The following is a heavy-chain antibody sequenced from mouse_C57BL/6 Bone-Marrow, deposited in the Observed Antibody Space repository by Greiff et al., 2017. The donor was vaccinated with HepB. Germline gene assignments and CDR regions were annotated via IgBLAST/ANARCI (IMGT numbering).Heavy chain of an antibody. J-gene: IGHJ4*01. D-gene: IGHD2-5*01. V-gene: IGHV1-64*01. CDR1: GYTFTSYW. CDR3: ARAEGYSNYDDAMDD. Sequence: VQLQQPGAELVKPGASVKLSCKASGYTFTSYWMHWVKQRPGQGLEWIGMIHPNSGSTNYNEKFKSKATLTVDKSSSTAYMQLSSLTAEDSAVYYCARAEGYSNYDDAMDDWGQGTSVTVDS. CDR2: IHPNSGST.